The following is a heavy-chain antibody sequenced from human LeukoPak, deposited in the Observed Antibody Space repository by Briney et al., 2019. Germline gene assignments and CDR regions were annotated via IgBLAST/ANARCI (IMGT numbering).Heavy chain of an antibody. J-gene: IGHJ4*02. CDR2: IQQDGSAK. Sequence: PGGSLRLSCAASGFTFSTSWMSWVRQAPGKGLEWVANIQQDGSAKYYVDSVKGRFTISRDNAKNSLYLQMNSLTAEDTAVYYCARFSLYDNSGYYSWLFDFWGQGTLVTVSS. D-gene: IGHD3-22*01. CDR3: ARFSLYDNSGYYSWLFDF. V-gene: IGHV3-7*01. CDR1: GFTFSTSW.